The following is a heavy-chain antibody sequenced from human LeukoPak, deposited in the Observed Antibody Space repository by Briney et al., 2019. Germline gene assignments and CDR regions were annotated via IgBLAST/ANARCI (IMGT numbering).Heavy chain of an antibody. Sequence: ASVKVSCKASGYTFTNYLLHWVRQAPGQGLEWMGIINPSGGSTSYAQKFQGRVTMTRDTSTSTVYMEQSSLRSEDTAVYYCARGPPRIAVAAYYFDYWGQGTLVTVSS. CDR3: ARGPPRIAVAAYYFDY. V-gene: IGHV1-46*01. CDR2: INPSGGST. D-gene: IGHD6-19*01. CDR1: GYTFTNYL. J-gene: IGHJ4*02.